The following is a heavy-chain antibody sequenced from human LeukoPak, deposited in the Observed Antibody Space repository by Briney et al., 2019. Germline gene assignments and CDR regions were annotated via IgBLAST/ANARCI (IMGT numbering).Heavy chain of an antibody. CDR3: ARDNAHWAYYFDY. J-gene: IGHJ4*02. CDR1: GFTFSAYG. V-gene: IGHV3-33*01. D-gene: IGHD3-16*01. Sequence: GTSLRLSCDASGFTFSAYGMHWVRQAPGKGLEWVAIIWHDGSNKYYADSVKGRFTISRDNSKNTLYLQTSSLGAEDTAVYYCARDNAHWAYYFDYWGQGTLVTVSS. CDR2: IWHDGSNK.